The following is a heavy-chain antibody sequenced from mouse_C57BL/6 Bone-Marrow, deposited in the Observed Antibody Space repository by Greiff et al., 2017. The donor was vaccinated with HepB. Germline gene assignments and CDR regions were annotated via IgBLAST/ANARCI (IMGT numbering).Heavy chain of an antibody. D-gene: IGHD2-1*01. Sequence: EVQLQQSGPVLVKPGASVKMSCKASGYTFTDYYMNWVKQSHGKSLEWIGVINPYNGGTSYNQKFKGKATLTVDKSSSTAYMELNSLTSEDSAVYYCARPDGTRGFAYWGQGTLVTVSA. CDR1: GYTFTDYY. J-gene: IGHJ3*01. CDR2: INPYNGGT. V-gene: IGHV1-19*01. CDR3: ARPDGTRGFAY.